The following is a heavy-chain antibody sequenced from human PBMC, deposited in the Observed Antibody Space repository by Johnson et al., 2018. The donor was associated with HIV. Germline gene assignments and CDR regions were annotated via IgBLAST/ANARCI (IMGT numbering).Heavy chain of an antibody. CDR2: IYSGGST. CDR1: GFTFSDYY. D-gene: IGHD2-21*01. Sequence: VQLVESGGGLVKPGGSLRLSCAASGFTFSDYYMSWVRQAPGKGLEWVSVIYSGGSTYYTDSVKGRFTISRDNSKNTVYLQMNSLRAEDTAVYYCARARTVVIARPDAFD. J-gene: IGHJ3*01. V-gene: IGHV3-66*01. CDR3: ARARTVVIARPDAFD.